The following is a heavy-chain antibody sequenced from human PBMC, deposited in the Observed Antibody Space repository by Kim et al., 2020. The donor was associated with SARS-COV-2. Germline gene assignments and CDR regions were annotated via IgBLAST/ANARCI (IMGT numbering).Heavy chain of an antibody. CDR2: IKQDGSEK. CDR1: GFTFSSYW. J-gene: IGHJ5*02. V-gene: IGHV3-7*03. Sequence: GGSLRLSCAASGFTFSSYWMSWVRQAPGKGLERVANIKQDGSEKYYVNSVKGRVTISRDNAKNSLYLQMNSLRAEDTAVYYCARDLGAAAARYNWFDHWGRGAQITVSS. CDR3: ARDLGAAAARYNWFDH. D-gene: IGHD6-13*01.